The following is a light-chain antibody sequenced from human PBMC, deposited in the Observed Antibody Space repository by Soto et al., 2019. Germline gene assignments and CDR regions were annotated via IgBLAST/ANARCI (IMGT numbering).Light chain of an antibody. CDR3: QQYNSYSTAT. J-gene: IGKJ1*01. CDR2: KAS. Sequence: DIQMTQSPSTLSGSVGDRVTITCRASQTISSCLAWYQQKPGKAPKLLIYKASSLESGVPSRFSGSGSGTDFTLTISSLQPHDFATYYCQQYNSYSTATFGQGTKVDIK. CDR1: QTISSC. V-gene: IGKV1-5*03.